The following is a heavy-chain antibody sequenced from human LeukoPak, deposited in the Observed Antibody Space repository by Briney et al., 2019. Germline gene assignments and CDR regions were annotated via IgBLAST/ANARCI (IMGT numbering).Heavy chain of an antibody. CDR1: EFTFSDYY. CDR3: AKIPQVGIFAVPNFDY. J-gene: IGHJ4*02. D-gene: IGHD3-3*01. V-gene: IGHV3-11*01. CDR2: ISSTSSTR. Sequence: GGSLRLSCAASEFTFSDYYMSWIRQAPGKGLAWVSYISSTSSTRYYADSVKGRFTISRDNSKNTLYLQMNSLRAEDTAVYYCAKIPQVGIFAVPNFDYWGQGTLVTVSS.